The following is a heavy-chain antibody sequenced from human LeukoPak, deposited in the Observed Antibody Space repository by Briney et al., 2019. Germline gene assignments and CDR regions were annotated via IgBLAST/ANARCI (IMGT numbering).Heavy chain of an antibody. J-gene: IGHJ4*02. CDR3: ARAVVGSGYDYFDY. CDR1: GFTFSNYN. CDR2: ISSGGSYI. Sequence: GGSLRLSCAASGFTFSNYNMNWVRQAPGKGLEWVSFISSGGSYIYYTGSVKGRFTISRDNAKNSLFLQMNSLRAEDTAVYFCARAVVGSGYDYFDYWGQGTLVTVSS. V-gene: IGHV3-21*01. D-gene: IGHD5-12*01.